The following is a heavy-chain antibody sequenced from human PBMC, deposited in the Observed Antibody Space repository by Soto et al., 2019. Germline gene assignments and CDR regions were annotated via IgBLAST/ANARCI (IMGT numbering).Heavy chain of an antibody. V-gene: IGHV4-34*01. Sequence: SETLSLTCAVYGGSFSGYYWSWIRQPPGKGLEWIGEINHSGSTNYNPSLKSRVTISVDTSKNQFSLKLSFVTAADTAVYYCARHAPSTYYYYYMDVWGKGTTVTVSS. CDR1: GGSFSGYY. J-gene: IGHJ6*03. CDR2: INHSGST. CDR3: ARHAPSTYYYYYMDV. D-gene: IGHD2-8*01.